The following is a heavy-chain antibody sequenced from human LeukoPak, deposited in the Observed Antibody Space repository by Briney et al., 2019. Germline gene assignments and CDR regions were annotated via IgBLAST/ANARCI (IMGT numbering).Heavy chain of an antibody. J-gene: IGHJ4*02. Sequence: PGGSLRLSCAASGFTFSSYAMSWVRQAPGKGLEWVSAISGSGGSTYYADSVKGRFTISRDNSKNTLYLQMNSLRAKDTAVYYCAKDPELWFGELFDYWGQGTLVTVSS. V-gene: IGHV3-23*01. D-gene: IGHD3-10*01. CDR1: GFTFSSYA. CDR3: AKDPELWFGELFDY. CDR2: ISGSGGST.